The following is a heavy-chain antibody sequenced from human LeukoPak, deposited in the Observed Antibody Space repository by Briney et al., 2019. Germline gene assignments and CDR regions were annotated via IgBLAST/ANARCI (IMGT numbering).Heavy chain of an antibody. D-gene: IGHD1-26*01. CDR3: VRDAEGSTPFDY. J-gene: IGHJ4*02. CDR1: GFTFSRDW. Sequence: PGGSLRLSCAASGFTFSRDWMHWVRQAPGEGLVWVSGITTDGTSIGYADSAKGRFTISRDNAKNTLYLETNSLRAEDTAVYYCVRDAEGSTPFDYWGQGILVTVSS. CDR2: ITTDGTSI. V-gene: IGHV3-74*01.